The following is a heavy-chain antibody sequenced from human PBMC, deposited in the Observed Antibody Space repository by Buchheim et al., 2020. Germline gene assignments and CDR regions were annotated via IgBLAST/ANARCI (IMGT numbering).Heavy chain of an antibody. CDR2: IWYDGSNK. CDR1: GFTFSSYG. D-gene: IGHD3-22*01. CDR3: ARQATIVVRRYYFDY. J-gene: IGHJ4*02. V-gene: IGHV3-33*01. Sequence: QVQLVESGGGVVQPGRSLRLSCAASGFTFSSYGMHWVRQAPGKGLEWVAVIWYDGSNKYYADSVKGRFTISRDNSKNTLYLQMNSLRAEDTAVYYCARQATIVVRRYYFDYWGQGTL.